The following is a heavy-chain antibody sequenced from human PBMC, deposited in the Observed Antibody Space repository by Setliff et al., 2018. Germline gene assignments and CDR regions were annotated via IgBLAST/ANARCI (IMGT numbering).Heavy chain of an antibody. CDR3: ARGPWKHSAYYYYYYMDV. J-gene: IGHJ6*03. CDR1: GFTFSSYT. Sequence: GSLRLSCAASGFTFSSYTMNWVRQAPGQGLEWVSSIDSSSTWIYYADSVKGRFTISRDNAKNSLYLQMNSLRAEDTAVYYCARGPWKHSAYYYYYYMDVWGKGTTVTVSS. D-gene: IGHD1-1*01. V-gene: IGHV3-21*01. CDR2: IDSSSTWI.